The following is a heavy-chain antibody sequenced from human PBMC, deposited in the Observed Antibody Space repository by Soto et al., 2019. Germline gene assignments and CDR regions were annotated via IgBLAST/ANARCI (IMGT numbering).Heavy chain of an antibody. V-gene: IGHV3-64D*08. CDR3: VKDNYPGDYYYSGMAV. CDR1: GFTFSSYA. CDR2: ISSNGGST. J-gene: IGHJ6*04. Sequence: GGSLRLSCSASGFTFSSYAMHWVRQAPGKGLEYVSAISSNGGSTYYADYVKGRFTISRDNSKNTLYLQMSSLRAEDTDVYYWVKDNYPGDYYYSGMAVGGKGPTVPVS. D-gene: IGHD1-7*01.